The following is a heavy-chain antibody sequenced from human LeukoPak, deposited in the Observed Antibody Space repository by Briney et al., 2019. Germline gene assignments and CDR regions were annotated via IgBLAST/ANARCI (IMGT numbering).Heavy chain of an antibody. Sequence: QPGGSLRLSCAASGFTFSSYAMHWVRQAPGKGLEYVSAISSNGGSTYYANSVKGRFTISRDNSKNTLYLQMGSLRAEDMAVYYCARGSVVMTTFGGVIVIPGAFDIWGQGTMVTVSS. V-gene: IGHV3-64*01. J-gene: IGHJ3*02. CDR1: GFTFSSYA. CDR3: ARGSVVMTTFGGVIVIPGAFDI. D-gene: IGHD3-16*02. CDR2: ISSNGGST.